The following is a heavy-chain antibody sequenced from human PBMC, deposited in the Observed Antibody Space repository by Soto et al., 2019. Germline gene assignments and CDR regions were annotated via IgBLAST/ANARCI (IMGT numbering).Heavy chain of an antibody. CDR1: GGSVSSGSYY. Sequence: SETLSPTCTVSGGSVSSGSYYWSWIRQPPGKGLEWIGYIYYSGSTNYNPSLKSRVTISVDTSKNQFSLKLSSVTAADTAVYYCARNFRVYYGMDVWGQGTTVTVSS. CDR2: IYYSGST. CDR3: ARNFRVYYGMDV. D-gene: IGHD6-6*01. J-gene: IGHJ6*02. V-gene: IGHV4-61*01.